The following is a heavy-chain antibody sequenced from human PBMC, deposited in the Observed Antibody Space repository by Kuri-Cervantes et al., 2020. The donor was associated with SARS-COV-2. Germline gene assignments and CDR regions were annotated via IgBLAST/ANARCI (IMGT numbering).Heavy chain of an antibody. CDR3: AKAYDPYGMDV. CDR2: ISYDGSNK. V-gene: IGHV3-30*18. D-gene: IGHD5-12*01. Sequence: GESLKISCAVSGFTFSSYWMSWVRQAPGKGLEWVAVISYDGSNKYYADSVKGRFTISRDNSKNTLYLQMNSLRAEDTAVYYCAKAYDPYGMDVWGQGTTVTSP. CDR1: GFTFSSYW. J-gene: IGHJ6*02.